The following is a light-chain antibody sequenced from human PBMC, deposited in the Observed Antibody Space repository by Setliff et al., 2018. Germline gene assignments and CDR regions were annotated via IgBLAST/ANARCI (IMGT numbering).Light chain of an antibody. J-gene: IGLJ1*01. CDR1: SSDVGGYNY. Sequence: QSVLAQPASVSGSPGQSITISCTGTSSDVGGYNYVSWYQQHPGKAPKLMIYDVSKRPSGVSNRFSGSKSGNTASLTISGLQAEDEADYYCSSYTSSSTEVFGTGT. CDR3: SSYTSSSTEV. CDR2: DVS. V-gene: IGLV2-14*01.